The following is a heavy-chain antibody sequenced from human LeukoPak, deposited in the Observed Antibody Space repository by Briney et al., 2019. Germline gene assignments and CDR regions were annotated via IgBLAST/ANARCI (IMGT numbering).Heavy chain of an antibody. D-gene: IGHD7-27*01. CDR3: SRDIPTGAFDD. Sequence: GGSLRLSCAASGFTFSSYRMNWVRQAPGKGLEWVANIKQDGSEKYYVDSVKGRFTISRDNAKNSLYLQMNSLRAEDTAVYYCSRDIPTGAFDDWGQGTLVTVSS. J-gene: IGHJ4*02. CDR1: GFTFSSYR. V-gene: IGHV3-7*01. CDR2: IKQDGSEK.